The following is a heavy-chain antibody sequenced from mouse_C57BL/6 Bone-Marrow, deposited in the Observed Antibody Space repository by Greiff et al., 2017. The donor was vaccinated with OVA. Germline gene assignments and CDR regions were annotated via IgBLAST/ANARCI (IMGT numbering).Heavy chain of an antibody. Sequence: EVKVVESGGGLVQSGRSLRLSCATSGFTFSDFYMEWVRHAPRKGLEWIAASRNKANDYTTEYSASVKGRFIVSRDTSQSILYLQMNALRAEDTAIYYFARDEYYWYFDVWGTGTTVTVSS. V-gene: IGHV7-1*01. J-gene: IGHJ1*03. CDR3: ARDEYYWYFDV. CDR1: GFTFSDFY. CDR2: SRNKANDYTT.